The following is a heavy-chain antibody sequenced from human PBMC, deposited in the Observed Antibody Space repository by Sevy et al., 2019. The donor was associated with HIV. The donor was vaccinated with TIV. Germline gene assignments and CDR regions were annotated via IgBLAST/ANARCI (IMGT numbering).Heavy chain of an antibody. D-gene: IGHD6-19*01. Sequence: GGSLRLSCVASGFTFSSYSMNWVRQAPGKGLEWVSYISSSSDSSRTLYYADSVKGRFSISRDNAKNSVHLQMTSLRVAETAVYYCARPDLSGWYFDFWGHGTLVTVSS. V-gene: IGHV3-48*01. J-gene: IGHJ4*01. CDR2: ISSSSDSSRTL. CDR1: GFTFSSYS. CDR3: ARPDLSGWYFDF.